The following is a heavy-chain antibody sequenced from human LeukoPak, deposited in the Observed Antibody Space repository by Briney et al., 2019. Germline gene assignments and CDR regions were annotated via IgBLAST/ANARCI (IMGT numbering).Heavy chain of an antibody. D-gene: IGHD3-10*01. Sequence: GGSLRLSCAASGFTFSSYWMTWVRQAPGKGLEWVANIKQDGSEAYYVDSVKGRFTVSRDNAKNSLYLQMNSLRAEDTAVYYCARDFDRGVNDYWGQGTLVTVSS. CDR1: GFTFSSYW. V-gene: IGHV3-7*01. CDR2: IKQDGSEA. CDR3: ARDFDRGVNDY. J-gene: IGHJ4*02.